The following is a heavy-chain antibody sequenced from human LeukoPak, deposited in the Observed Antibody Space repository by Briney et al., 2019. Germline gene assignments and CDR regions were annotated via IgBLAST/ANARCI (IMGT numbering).Heavy chain of an antibody. CDR1: GYTFTSYG. V-gene: IGHV1-18*04. J-gene: IGHJ6*02. CDR2: ISAYNSNK. Sequence: ASVKVSCKASGYTFTSYGISWVRQAPGQGLEWVAWISAYNSNKNSAEKFQGRVTMTIDTSTSTAYMELRSQKSDDTAVYCCVRHIKPAGPWDGMDVWGQGTTVIVSS. CDR3: VRHIKPAGPWDGMDV. D-gene: IGHD1-26*01.